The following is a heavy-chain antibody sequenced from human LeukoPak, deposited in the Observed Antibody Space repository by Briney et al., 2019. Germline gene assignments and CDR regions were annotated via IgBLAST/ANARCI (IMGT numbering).Heavy chain of an antibody. D-gene: IGHD3-3*01. J-gene: IGHJ4*02. CDR2: IYTSGST. CDR1: GGSISSYY. V-gene: IGHV4-4*07. CDR3: ARDDFWSGYFDY. Sequence: SETLSLTCTVAGGSISSYYWSWIRQPAGKGLEWIGRIYTSGSTNYNPSLKSRVTMSVDTSKNQFSLKLSSVTAADTAVYYCARDDFWSGYFDYWGQGTLVTVSS.